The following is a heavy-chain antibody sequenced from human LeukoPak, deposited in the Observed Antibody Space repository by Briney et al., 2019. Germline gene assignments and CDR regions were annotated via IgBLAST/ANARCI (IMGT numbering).Heavy chain of an antibody. CDR2: INPNSGGT. CDR1: GYTFTGYH. V-gene: IGHV1-2*02. CDR3: ARSYYYYYYMDV. Sequence: ASVKVSCKASGYTFTGYHMHWVRQAPGQGREWMGWINPNSGGTNYARKFQGRVTMTRDTSISTAYMELSRLRSDDTAVYYCARSYYYYYYMDVWGKGTTVTISS. J-gene: IGHJ6*03.